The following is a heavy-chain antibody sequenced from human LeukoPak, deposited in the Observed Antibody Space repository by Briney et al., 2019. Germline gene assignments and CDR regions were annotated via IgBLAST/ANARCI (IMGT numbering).Heavy chain of an antibody. V-gene: IGHV3-23*01. CDR1: GFTFINYA. CDR2: ISGTGDNT. D-gene: IGHD1-26*01. J-gene: IGHJ4*02. Sequence: GGSLRLTCAASGFTFINYAMNWVRQAPGEGLEWVSAISGTGDNTYYADSVRGRFTISRDNSNNSLFLQMNSLRAEDTAVYYCARPGGTPTTNFDYWGQGALVTVSS. CDR3: ARPGGTPTTNFDY.